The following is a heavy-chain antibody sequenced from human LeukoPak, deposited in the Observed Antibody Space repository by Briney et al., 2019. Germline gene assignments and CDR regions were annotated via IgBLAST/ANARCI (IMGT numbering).Heavy chain of an antibody. CDR1: GYTFTSYG. V-gene: IGHV1-18*01. J-gene: IGHJ3*02. CDR2: ISAYNGNT. D-gene: IGHD3-22*01. CDR3: ARVWDGYYYDSSGYYDDAFDI. Sequence: GASVKVSCKAPGYTFTSYGISWVRQAPGQGLEWMGWISAYNGNTNYAQKLQGRVTMTTDTSTSTVYMELRSLRSDDTAVYYCARVWDGYYYDSSGYYDDAFDIWGQGTMVTVSS.